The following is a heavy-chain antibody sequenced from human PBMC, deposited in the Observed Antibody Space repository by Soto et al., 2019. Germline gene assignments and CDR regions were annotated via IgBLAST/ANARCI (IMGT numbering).Heavy chain of an antibody. Sequence: QTLSLTCAISGESVTSNSAAWNWIRQSPSRGLEWLGSTYYRSKWYNDYAVSVKSRITINPDTSKNQFSLQLNSVTPEGAGVNYFARVLHRPSIAVAGTLVYLGEGTLFTVAS. CDR2: TYYRSKWYN. CDR1: GESVTSNSAA. D-gene: IGHD6-19*01. J-gene: IGHJ4*02. V-gene: IGHV6-1*01. CDR3: ARVLHRPSIAVAGTLVY.